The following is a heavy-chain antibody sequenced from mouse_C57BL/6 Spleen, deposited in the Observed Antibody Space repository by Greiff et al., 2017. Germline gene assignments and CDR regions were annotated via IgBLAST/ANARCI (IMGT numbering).Heavy chain of an antibody. CDR1: GYTFTSYW. Sequence: QVQLQQSGAELVKPGASVKLSCKASGYTFTSYWMHWVKQRPGQGLEWIGMIHPNSGSTNYNEKFKSKATLTVDKSSSTAYMQLSSLTSEDSAVYYCARPSSHYYAMDYWGQGTSVTVSS. CDR3: ARPSSHYYAMDY. J-gene: IGHJ4*01. V-gene: IGHV1-64*01. CDR2: IHPNSGST.